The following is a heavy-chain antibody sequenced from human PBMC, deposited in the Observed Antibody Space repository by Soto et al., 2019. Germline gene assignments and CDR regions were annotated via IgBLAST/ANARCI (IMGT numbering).Heavy chain of an antibody. CDR1: GGTFSSHS. J-gene: IGHJ4*02. V-gene: IGHV1-69*01. Sequence: VQLMQSGAEVKKPGSSVTVSCKASGGTFSSHSLNWVRQAPGQGLEWMGGIITLVGTSNYAQNFQGRVTFYADQSTSTAYMALNSLTSDDTAVDYCAREVGYGDFSAALLDWGEGTLGTDSS. CDR3: AREVGYGDFSAALLD. D-gene: IGHD2-21*02. CDR2: IITLVGTS.